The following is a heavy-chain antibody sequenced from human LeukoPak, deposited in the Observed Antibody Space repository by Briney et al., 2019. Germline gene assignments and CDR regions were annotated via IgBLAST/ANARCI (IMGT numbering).Heavy chain of an antibody. CDR1: GYTFTGYY. D-gene: IGHD4-17*01. CDR3: ARVIRKNYGDYEPLGY. J-gene: IGHJ4*02. CDR2: IKPNSGGT. Sequence: GASVKVSCKASGYTFTGYYMHWVRQAPGRGLEWMGWIKPNSGGTNYAQKFQGRVTMTRDTSISTAYMELSRLRSDDTAVYYCARVIRKNYGDYEPLGYWGQGTLVTVSS. V-gene: IGHV1-2*02.